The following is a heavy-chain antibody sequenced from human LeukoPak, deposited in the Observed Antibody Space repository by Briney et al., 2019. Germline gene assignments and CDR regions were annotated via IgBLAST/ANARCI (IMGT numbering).Heavy chain of an antibody. V-gene: IGHV3-30*02. CDR2: IRDDGSNK. D-gene: IGHD6-13*01. CDR3: AKSHSSSWYDY. J-gene: IGHJ4*02. CDR1: GFTLRSYG. Sequence: GGSLRLSCAASGFTLRSYGMHWVRQAPGKGLEWVSFIRDDGSNKYYVDSVKGRFTVSRDDSKDTLYLQLNSLRPEDTAVYYCAKSHSSSWYDYWGQGTLVTVSS.